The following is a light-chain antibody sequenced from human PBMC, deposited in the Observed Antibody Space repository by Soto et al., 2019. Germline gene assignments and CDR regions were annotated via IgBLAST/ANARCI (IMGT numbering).Light chain of an antibody. CDR3: QPYNDWPSWT. CDR2: DAS. J-gene: IGKJ1*01. CDR1: QSVRSN. Sequence: EIVITQSPPTLSVSPGERATLSCRASQSVRSNLAWYQQKPGQAPRLLIYDASTRDTGIPARFSGSGSGTEFTLTISSLQSEDYAVYYCQPYNDWPSWTFGQGTKVDI. V-gene: IGKV3D-15*01.